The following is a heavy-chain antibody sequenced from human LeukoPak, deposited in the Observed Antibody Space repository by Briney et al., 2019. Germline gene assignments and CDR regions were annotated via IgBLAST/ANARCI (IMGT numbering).Heavy chain of an antibody. Sequence: GGSLRLSCAASGFTFSSYAMSWVRQAPGKGPEWVSVISGSGSSTYYADSVKGRFTISRDNSKNTLYLQMNSLRAEDTAVYYCAKVRYDSSGYQSPYFDYWGQGTLVTVSS. D-gene: IGHD3-22*01. J-gene: IGHJ4*02. CDR1: GFTFSSYA. CDR3: AKVRYDSSGYQSPYFDY. CDR2: ISGSGSST. V-gene: IGHV3-23*01.